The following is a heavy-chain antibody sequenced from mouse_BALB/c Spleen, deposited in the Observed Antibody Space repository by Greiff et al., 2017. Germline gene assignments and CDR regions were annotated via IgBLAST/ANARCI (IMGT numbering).Heavy chain of an antibody. Sequence: EVQLVESGGGLVKPGGSLKLSCAASGFTFSSYAMSWVRQSPEKRLEWVAEISSGGSYTYYPDTVTGRFTISRDNAKNTLYLEMSSLRSEDTAMYYCARLYDGYYVRDAMDYWGQGTSVTVSS. CDR1: GFTFSSYA. V-gene: IGHV5-9-4*01. D-gene: IGHD2-3*01. J-gene: IGHJ4*01. CDR3: ARLYDGYYVRDAMDY. CDR2: ISSGGSYT.